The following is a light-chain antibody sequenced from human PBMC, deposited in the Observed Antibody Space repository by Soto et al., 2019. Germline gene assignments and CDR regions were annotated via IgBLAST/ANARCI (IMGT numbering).Light chain of an antibody. V-gene: IGLV2-14*03. CDR2: DVA. CDR1: SSDVGGSNF. J-gene: IGLJ1*01. CDR3: VSYTSSTTYV. Sequence: QSALTQPASVSDSPGQSITISCTGTSSDVGGSNFVSWYQQHPGKPPKLIIYDVANRSSGVSNRFSGSKSGSTASLIISRLQTEDEADYYCVSYTSSTTYVFGTGTKLTVL.